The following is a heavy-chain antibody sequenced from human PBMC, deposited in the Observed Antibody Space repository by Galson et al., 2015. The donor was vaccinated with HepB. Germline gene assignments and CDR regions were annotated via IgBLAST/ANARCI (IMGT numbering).Heavy chain of an antibody. J-gene: IGHJ4*02. D-gene: IGHD3-22*01. Sequence: ETLSLTCNVSGDSITNYFWSWIRQPAGKGLEWIGRIHSGGVTNYNPSLKSRVAMSVDASRNQISLKLSSVTAADTAIYFCARRDSSAWYFDLWGQGTRVTV. V-gene: IGHV4-4*07. CDR2: IHSGGVT. CDR3: ARRDSSAWYFDL. CDR1: GDSITNYF.